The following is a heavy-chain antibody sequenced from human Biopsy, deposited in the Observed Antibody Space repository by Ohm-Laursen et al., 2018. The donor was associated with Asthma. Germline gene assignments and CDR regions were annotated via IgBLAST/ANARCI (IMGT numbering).Heavy chain of an antibody. CDR2: IYYSGTT. D-gene: IGHD6-13*01. V-gene: IGHV4-39*01. CDR1: SGSGGYMRSGNYY. Sequence: TLSLTCRLSSGSGGYMRSGNYYWGWIRQPPGKGLEWIGSIYYSGTTYYNPPLESRVTVSADTSKNQFSLKLTSVTAADTAVYYCVRGSSSWHHGPFHYYYGLDVWGQGTTATVSS. J-gene: IGHJ6*02. CDR3: VRGSSSWHHGPFHYYYGLDV.